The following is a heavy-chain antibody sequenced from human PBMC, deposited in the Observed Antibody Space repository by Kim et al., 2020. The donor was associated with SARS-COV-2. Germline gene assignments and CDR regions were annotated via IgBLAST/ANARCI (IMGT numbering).Heavy chain of an antibody. Sequence: YYATSVKGRFTISRDNAKNSLYLQMNSLRAEDTAVCYCARDFGSGREDDYWGQGTLVTVSS. CDR3: ARDFGSGREDDY. D-gene: IGHD3-10*01. J-gene: IGHJ4*02. V-gene: IGHV3-11*01.